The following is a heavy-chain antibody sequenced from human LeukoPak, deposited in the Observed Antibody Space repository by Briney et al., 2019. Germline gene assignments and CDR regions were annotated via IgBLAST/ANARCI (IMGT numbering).Heavy chain of an antibody. CDR3: ARQSTGSYYSPIDY. D-gene: IGHD1-26*01. Sequence: ASVKVSCKASGYTFTSYGISWVRQAPGQGLEWMGWVSTYNGNTKYAQNLQGRVTTTTDTSTSTAYMELRSLRSDDTAMYYCARQSTGSYYSPIDYWGQGTLVTVSS. CDR1: GYTFTSYG. J-gene: IGHJ4*02. V-gene: IGHV1-18*01. CDR2: VSTYNGNT.